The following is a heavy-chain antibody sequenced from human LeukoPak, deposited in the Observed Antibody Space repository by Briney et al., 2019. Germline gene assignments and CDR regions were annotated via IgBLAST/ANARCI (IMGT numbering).Heavy chain of an antibody. CDR3: ARVEGSSGWLNYYYYYMDV. CDR1: GYSISSGYY. J-gene: IGHJ6*03. V-gene: IGHV4-38-2*02. CDR2: IYHGGNT. Sequence: SETLSLTCTVSGYSISSGYYWGWIRQPPGKGLEWIGSIYHGGNTYNNPSLKSRVTISEDTSKNQFSLKLSSVTAADTAVYYCARVEGSSGWLNYYYYYMDVWGKGTTVTVSS. D-gene: IGHD6-19*01.